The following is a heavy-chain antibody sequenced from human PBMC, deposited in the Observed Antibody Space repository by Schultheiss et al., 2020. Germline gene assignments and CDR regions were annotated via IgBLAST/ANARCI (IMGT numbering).Heavy chain of an antibody. CDR1: GGSIRTSSW. Sequence: SQTLSLTCTVSGGSIRTSSWWTWIRQHPGKGLEWIGYIYYSGSTYYNPSLKSRVTISVDTSKNQFSLKLSSVTAADTAVYYCARDVRAYWGPYYYYGMDVWGQGTTVTVSS. CDR2: IYYSGST. D-gene: IGHD2-21*01. J-gene: IGHJ6*02. CDR3: ARDVRAYWGPYYYYGMDV. V-gene: IGHV4-31*03.